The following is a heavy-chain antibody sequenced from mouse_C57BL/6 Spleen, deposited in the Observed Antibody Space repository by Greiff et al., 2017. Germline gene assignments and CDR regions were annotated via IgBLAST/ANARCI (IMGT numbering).Heavy chain of an antibody. Sequence: QVQLKQPGAELVKPGASVKLSCKASGYTFTSYWMRWVKQRPGHGLEWIGMIHPNSGSTYYNEKFKSKATLTVDKSSSTAYMQLSSLTSEASAFYYCSRSGDYLPLYWGQGTTLTVSS. CDR2: IHPNSGST. D-gene: IGHD2-4*01. CDR1: GYTFTSYW. CDR3: SRSGDYLPLY. J-gene: IGHJ2*01. V-gene: IGHV1-64*01.